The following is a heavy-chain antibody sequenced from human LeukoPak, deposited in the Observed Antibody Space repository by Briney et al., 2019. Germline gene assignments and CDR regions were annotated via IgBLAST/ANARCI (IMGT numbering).Heavy chain of an antibody. CDR1: GGSISSYY. CDR3: ARGFNYYDSSGYDYGAYPFDY. J-gene: IGHJ4*02. D-gene: IGHD3-22*01. CDR2: IYYSGST. Sequence: SETLSLTCTVSGGSISSYYWSWIRQPPGKGLEWIGYIYYSGSTNYNPSLKSRVTISVDTSKNQFSLKLSSVTAADTAVYYCARGFNYYDSSGYDYGAYPFDYWGQGTLVTVSP. V-gene: IGHV4-59*01.